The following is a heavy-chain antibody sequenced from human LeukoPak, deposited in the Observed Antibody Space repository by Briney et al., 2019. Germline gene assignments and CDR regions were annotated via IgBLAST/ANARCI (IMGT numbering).Heavy chain of an antibody. CDR1: GFTFSNYA. V-gene: IGHV3-48*01. Sequence: GGSLRLSCVASGFTFSNYALSWVRQAPGKGLEWLSYISSSSSTIYYADSVKGRFTISRDNAKDSLYLQMNSLGAEDTAVYYCARDRRQTLPDWGQGTLVTVSS. CDR3: ARDRRQTLPD. CDR2: ISSSSSTI. J-gene: IGHJ4*02.